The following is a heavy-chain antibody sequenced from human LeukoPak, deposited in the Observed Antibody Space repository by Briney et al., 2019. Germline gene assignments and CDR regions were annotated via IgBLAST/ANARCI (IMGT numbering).Heavy chain of an antibody. CDR2: IKQDGSEK. J-gene: IGHJ4*02. V-gene: IGHV3-7*01. CDR1: GFTFSSYW. Sequence: GGSLRLSCAASGFTFSSYWMSWVRQAPGKGLEWVANIKQDGSEKYYVDSVKGRFTISRDNAKNSLHLQMNSLRAEDTAVYYCARGPTYYDFWSGYYHLDYWGQGTLVTVSS. CDR3: ARGPTYYDFWSGYYHLDY. D-gene: IGHD3-3*01.